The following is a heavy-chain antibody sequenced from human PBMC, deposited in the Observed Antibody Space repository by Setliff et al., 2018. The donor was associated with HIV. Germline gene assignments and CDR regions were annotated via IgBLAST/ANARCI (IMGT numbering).Heavy chain of an antibody. CDR1: GGSFSGYY. J-gene: IGHJ4*02. CDR2: IIPSGST. V-gene: IGHV4-34*12. D-gene: IGHD2-21*02. Sequence: SETLSLTCDVFGGSFSGYYWSWIRQPPGKGLEWIGEIIPSGSTNYNPSLKSRVTMSIDTSKSQFSLKLSSVTAADTAVYYCATLDPSGGNFLAYWGQGTLVTVSS. CDR3: ATLDPSGGNFLAY.